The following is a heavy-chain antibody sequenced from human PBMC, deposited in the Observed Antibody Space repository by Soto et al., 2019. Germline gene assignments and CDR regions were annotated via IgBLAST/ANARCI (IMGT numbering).Heavy chain of an antibody. J-gene: IGHJ5*02. CDR2: IWYDGSNK. CDR3: ARGGTSLVVPAANWFDP. CDR1: GFTFSSYG. D-gene: IGHD2-2*01. Sequence: ESGGGVVQPGRSLRLSCAASGFTFSSYGMHWVRQAPGKGLEWVAVIWYDGSNKYYADSVKGRFTISRDNSKNTLYLQMNSLRAEDTAVYYCARGGTSLVVPAANWFDPWGQGTLVTVSS. V-gene: IGHV3-33*01.